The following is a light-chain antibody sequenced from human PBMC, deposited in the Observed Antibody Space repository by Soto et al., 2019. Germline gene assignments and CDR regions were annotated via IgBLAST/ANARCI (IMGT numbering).Light chain of an antibody. CDR3: CSYAGSYTWV. J-gene: IGLJ1*01. Sequence: SALTQPRSVSGSPGQSVPISCTGTSSDVGGYNYVSWYQQHPGKAPKLMIYDVSKRPSGVPDRFSGSKSGNTASLTISGLQAEDEADYYCCSYAGSYTWVFGTGTKVTVL. V-gene: IGLV2-11*01. CDR1: SSDVGGYNY. CDR2: DVS.